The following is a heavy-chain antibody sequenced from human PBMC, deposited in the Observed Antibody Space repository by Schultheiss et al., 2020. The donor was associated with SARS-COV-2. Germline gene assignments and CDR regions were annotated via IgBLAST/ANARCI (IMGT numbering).Heavy chain of an antibody. Sequence: GGSLRLSCAASGFTFSSYGMHWVRQAPGKGLEWVSSISSSSSYIYYADSVKGRFTISRDNAKNSLYLQMNSLRAEDTAVYYCARELAYCSSTSCYFEGFDYWGQGTLVTVAS. V-gene: IGHV3-21*01. CDR1: GFTFSSYG. D-gene: IGHD2-2*01. CDR3: ARELAYCSSTSCYFEGFDY. J-gene: IGHJ4*02. CDR2: ISSSSSYI.